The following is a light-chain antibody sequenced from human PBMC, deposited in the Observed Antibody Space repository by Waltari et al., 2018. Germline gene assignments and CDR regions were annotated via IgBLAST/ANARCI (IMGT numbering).Light chain of an antibody. Sequence: DLQMTQSPSTLSASLGDRVTITCRASQSISNWLAWYQQIPGKAPKLLIYMASSLETGVPSRFRGSGAGTEFTLTISSLQPGDFATYYCQQYNTYPFTFGLGTKLESK. CDR3: QQYNTYPFT. CDR1: QSISNW. J-gene: IGKJ2*01. CDR2: MAS. V-gene: IGKV1-5*03.